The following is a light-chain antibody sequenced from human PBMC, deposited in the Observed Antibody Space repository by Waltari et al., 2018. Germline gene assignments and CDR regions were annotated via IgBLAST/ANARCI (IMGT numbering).Light chain of an antibody. Sequence: SSELTQDPAVSVAMGQTVRITCQGDSLRSYYASWYQQRPGQAPILVIYDKNNRPSGVPYLFSGPGSHNTGSVTITGAQAEDEASYYCHSRDASGVAGSFGGGTKLTVL. J-gene: IGLJ2*01. CDR1: SLRSYY. CDR3: HSRDASGVAGS. CDR2: DKN. V-gene: IGLV3-19*01.